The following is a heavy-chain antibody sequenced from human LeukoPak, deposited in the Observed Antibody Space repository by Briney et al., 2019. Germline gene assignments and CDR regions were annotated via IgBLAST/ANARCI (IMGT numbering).Heavy chain of an antibody. CDR2: IYPGDSDT. CDR3: ARLACSGGSCYPPPY. V-gene: IGHV5-51*01. CDR1: GYSFTSYW. D-gene: IGHD2-15*01. Sequence: GESLKISCKGSGYSFTSYWIGWVRQMPGKGLEWMGIIYPGDSDTRYSPSFQGQVTISADKSISTAYLQWSSLKASDTAMYYCARLACSGGSCYPPPYWGQGTLVTVSS. J-gene: IGHJ4*02.